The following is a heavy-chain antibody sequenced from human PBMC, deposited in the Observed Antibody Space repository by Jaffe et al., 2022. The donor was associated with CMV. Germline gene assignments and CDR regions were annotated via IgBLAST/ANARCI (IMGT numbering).Heavy chain of an antibody. Sequence: QLQLQESGPGLVKPSETLSLTCTVSGGSISSSSYYWGWIRQPPGKGLEWIGSIYYSGSTYYNPSLKSRVTISVDTSKNQFSLKLSSVTAADTAVYYCARSLGKEGRLYSSSRFSWYFDLWGRGTLVTVSS. D-gene: IGHD6-6*01. CDR2: IYYSGST. CDR3: ARSLGKEGRLYSSSRFSWYFDL. J-gene: IGHJ2*01. V-gene: IGHV4-39*01. CDR1: GGSISSSSYY.